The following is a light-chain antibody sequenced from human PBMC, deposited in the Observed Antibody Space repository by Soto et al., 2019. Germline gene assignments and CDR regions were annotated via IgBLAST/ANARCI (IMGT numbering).Light chain of an antibody. J-gene: IGLJ1*01. V-gene: IGLV4-69*01. CDR2: LNSDGSH. CDR3: QTWGTGIHV. CDR1: SGHSSYA. Sequence: QSVLTQSPSASASLGASVKLTCTLSSGHSSYAIVRHQQQPEKGPRYLMKLNSDGSHSKGDGIPDRFSGSSSGAERYLIISSLQSEDEADYYCQTWGTGIHVFGTGTKLTVL.